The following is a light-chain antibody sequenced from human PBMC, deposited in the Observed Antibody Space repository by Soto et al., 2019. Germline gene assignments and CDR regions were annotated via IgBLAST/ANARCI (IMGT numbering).Light chain of an antibody. CDR1: QSILYSTNNKNY. CDR3: QQYYSLPLT. Sequence: DIVMTQSPDSLAVSLGERATINCKSSQSILYSTNNKNYLAWYQQKPGQPPKLLIYWASTRESGVPDRFSGSGSGTDFTLTIYSLQAEDVAVYYCQQYYSLPLTFGGGTKGEIK. V-gene: IGKV4-1*01. J-gene: IGKJ4*01. CDR2: WAS.